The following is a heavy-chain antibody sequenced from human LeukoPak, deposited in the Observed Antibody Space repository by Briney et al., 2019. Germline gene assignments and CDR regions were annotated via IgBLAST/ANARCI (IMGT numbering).Heavy chain of an antibody. V-gene: IGHV1-18*01. J-gene: IGHJ6*02. CDR3: ARFQYSDNLRYYYQYGMDV. CDR1: GYIFASYR. D-gene: IGHD5-12*01. Sequence: ASVKVSCKASGYIFASYRISWVRQAPGQGLEWMGWISGYNGDTNYAQKLQGRVTMTTDTFTSTAYMELRGLRSDDTAVYYCARFQYSDNLRYYYQYGMDVWGQGTTVTVSS. CDR2: ISGYNGDT.